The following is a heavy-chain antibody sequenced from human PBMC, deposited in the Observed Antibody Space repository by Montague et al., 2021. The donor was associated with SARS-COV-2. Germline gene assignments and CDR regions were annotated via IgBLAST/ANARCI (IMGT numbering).Heavy chain of an antibody. J-gene: IGHJ4*02. D-gene: IGHD1-20*01. CDR3: ARMAPITGLDY. CDR1: GFSLSTSGMC. CDR2: IDXDDDK. V-gene: IGHV2-70*11. Sequence: VKPTQTLRLTRTFSGFSLSTSGMCASWIRQPPGKALEWLARIDXDDDKYYSTSLKTRLTISKDTFKNQVVLTMTNMDPVDTATYYCARMAPITGLDYWGQGTLVTVSA.